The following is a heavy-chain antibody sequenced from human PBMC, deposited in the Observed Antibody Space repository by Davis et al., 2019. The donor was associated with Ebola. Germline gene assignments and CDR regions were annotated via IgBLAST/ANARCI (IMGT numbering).Heavy chain of an antibody. D-gene: IGHD4-17*01. Sequence: GESLKISCPASEFIFSNYWMSWVRQAPGKGLEWVANIKQDGSEKYYVDSVKGRFTISRDNAKNSLYLQMSSLRAEDTAVYYCARILYGAYGGFYHYYGMDVWGQGTTVTVSS. V-gene: IGHV3-7*01. CDR3: ARILYGAYGGFYHYYGMDV. CDR2: IKQDGSEK. J-gene: IGHJ6*02. CDR1: EFIFSNYW.